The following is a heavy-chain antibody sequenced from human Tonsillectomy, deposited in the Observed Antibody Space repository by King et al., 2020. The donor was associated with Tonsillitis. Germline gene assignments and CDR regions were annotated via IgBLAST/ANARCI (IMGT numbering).Heavy chain of an antibody. Sequence: VQLVESGGGVVQPGRSLRLSCAASGFTFSSYGMHWVRQAPGKGLEWVVVISYDGSKKYYADSVKGRFTISRDNSKNTLYLQMNSLRAEDTAVYYCARDSTEDAVDIWGQGTMVTVSS. CDR1: GFTFSSYG. CDR2: ISYDGSKK. J-gene: IGHJ3*02. CDR3: ARDSTEDAVDI. V-gene: IGHV3-33*05.